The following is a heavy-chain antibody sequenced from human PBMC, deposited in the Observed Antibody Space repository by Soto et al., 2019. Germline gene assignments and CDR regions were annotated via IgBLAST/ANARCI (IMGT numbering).Heavy chain of an antibody. D-gene: IGHD6-13*01. J-gene: IGHJ6*02. Sequence: LSLTCAVYGGSFSGYYWSWIRQPPGKGLEWIGEINHSGSTNYNPSLKSRVTISVDTSKNQFSLKLSSVTAADTAVYYCARGRGVWAKDGMDVWGQGTTVTVSS. CDR2: INHSGST. CDR1: GGSFSGYY. CDR3: ARGRGVWAKDGMDV. V-gene: IGHV4-34*01.